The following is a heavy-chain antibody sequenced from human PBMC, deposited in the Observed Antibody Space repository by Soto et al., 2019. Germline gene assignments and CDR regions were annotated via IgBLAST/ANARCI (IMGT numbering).Heavy chain of an antibody. CDR1: GYTFSDRG. CDR3: AVNYDSRGYEDLDY. D-gene: IGHD3-22*01. Sequence: HLVQSGPEMKKPGASVKVSCEASGYTFSDRGITWVRQAPGQGLEWMGWVSTYSDVTNYAQKFQGRVTMTAGTSTNTAYMELRSLKSDDTAVYFCAVNYDSRGYEDLDYCGQGSLVSVSS. V-gene: IGHV1-18*01. CDR2: VSTYSDVT. J-gene: IGHJ4*02.